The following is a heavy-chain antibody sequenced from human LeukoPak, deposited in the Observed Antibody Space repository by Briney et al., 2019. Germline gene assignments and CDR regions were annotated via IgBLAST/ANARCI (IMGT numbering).Heavy chain of an antibody. Sequence: PGGSLRLSCAASGFTFSSYSMSWVRQAPGKGLEWVSSISRSGTNIYYADSVKGRFTISRDNAKNSLYLQVNSLRAEDTAVYYCARVDGAAAFNPWGQGTLVTVSS. D-gene: IGHD6-13*01. CDR2: ISRSGTNI. V-gene: IGHV3-21*01. CDR1: GFTFSSYS. J-gene: IGHJ5*02. CDR3: ARVDGAAAFNP.